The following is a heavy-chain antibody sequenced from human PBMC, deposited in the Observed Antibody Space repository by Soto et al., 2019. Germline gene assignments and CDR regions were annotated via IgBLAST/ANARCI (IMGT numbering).Heavy chain of an antibody. CDR1: GASISSGGSS. Sequence: SETLSLTCAVSGASISSGGSSWSWIRQPPGKGLEWIGYIYHSGSTYYNPSLKSRVTISVDRSKNQFSLKLSSVTAADTAVYYCARGGITIFGVVTNWFDPWGQGTLVTVSS. V-gene: IGHV4-30-2*01. D-gene: IGHD3-3*01. CDR2: IYHSGST. J-gene: IGHJ5*02. CDR3: ARGGITIFGVVTNWFDP.